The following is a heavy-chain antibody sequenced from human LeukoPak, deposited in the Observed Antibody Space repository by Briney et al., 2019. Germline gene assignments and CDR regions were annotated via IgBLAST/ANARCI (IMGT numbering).Heavy chain of an antibody. D-gene: IGHD3-10*01. CDR1: GGSISSGGYY. V-gene: IGHV4-61*08. CDR2: IYYSGST. Sequence: SETLSLTCTVSGGSISSGGYYWSWIRQPPGKGLEWIGYIYYSGSTNYNPSLKSRVTISVDTSKNQFSLKLSSVTAADTAVYYCARRGSYGYYFDYWGQGTLVTVSS. J-gene: IGHJ4*02. CDR3: ARRGSYGYYFDY.